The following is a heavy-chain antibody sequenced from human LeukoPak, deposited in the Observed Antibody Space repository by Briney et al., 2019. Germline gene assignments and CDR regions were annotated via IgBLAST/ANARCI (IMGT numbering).Heavy chain of an antibody. CDR2: INHSRST. Sequence: SETLSLTCAVYGGSFSGYYWSWIRQPPGKGLEWIGEINHSRSTNYNPSLKSRVTISVDTSKNQFSLKLSSVTAADTAVYYCARGSNWNYAYYWGQGTLVTVSS. CDR3: ARGSNWNYAYY. V-gene: IGHV4-34*01. D-gene: IGHD1-7*01. CDR1: GGSFSGYY. J-gene: IGHJ4*02.